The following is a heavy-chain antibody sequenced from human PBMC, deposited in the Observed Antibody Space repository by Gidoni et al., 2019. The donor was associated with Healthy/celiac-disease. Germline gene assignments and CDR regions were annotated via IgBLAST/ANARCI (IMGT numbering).Heavy chain of an antibody. CDR2: ISYDGSNK. D-gene: IGHD1-26*01. J-gene: IGHJ1*01. CDR1: GFTFSSYA. V-gene: IGHV3-30-3*01. CDR3: ARGQWELPTEYFQH. Sequence: QVQLVESGGGVVQPGRSLSLSCAASGFTFSSYAMHRVRQAPGKGLEWVAVISYDGSNKYYADSVKGRFTISRDNSKNTLYLQMNSLRAEDTAVYYCARGQWELPTEYFQHWGQGTLVTVSS.